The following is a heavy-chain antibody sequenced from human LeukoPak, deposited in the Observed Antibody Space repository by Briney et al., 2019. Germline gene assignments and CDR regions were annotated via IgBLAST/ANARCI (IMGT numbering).Heavy chain of an antibody. CDR1: GGTFSSYA. Sequence: SVKVSCKASGGTFSSYAISWVRQAPGQGLEWMGRIIPILGIPNYAQKFQGRVTITADKSTTTAYMELSSLRSEDTAVYYCATVAIVVVTARDYWYFDLWGRGTLVTVSS. D-gene: IGHD2-21*02. J-gene: IGHJ2*01. CDR3: ATVAIVVVTARDYWYFDL. CDR2: IIPILGIP. V-gene: IGHV1-69*04.